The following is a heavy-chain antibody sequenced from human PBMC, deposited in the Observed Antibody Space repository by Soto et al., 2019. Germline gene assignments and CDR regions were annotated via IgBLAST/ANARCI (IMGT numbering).Heavy chain of an antibody. D-gene: IGHD3-9*01. Sequence: SETLSLTCTVSGGSISSGGYYWSWIRQHPGKGLEWIGYIYYSGSTYYNPSLKSRVTISVDTSKNQFSLKLSSVTAADTAVYYCARGLPYYDILTGRPNNWFDPWGQGTLVTVSS. CDR1: GGSISSGGYY. CDR3: ARGLPYYDILTGRPNNWFDP. CDR2: IYYSGST. V-gene: IGHV4-31*03. J-gene: IGHJ5*02.